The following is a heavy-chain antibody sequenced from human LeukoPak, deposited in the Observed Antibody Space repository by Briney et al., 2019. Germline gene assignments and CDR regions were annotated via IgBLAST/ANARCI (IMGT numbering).Heavy chain of an antibody. CDR2: IRYDGSNK. V-gene: IGHV3-30*02. D-gene: IGHD1/OR15-1a*01. Sequence: GGSLRLSCAASGFTFSSYVMHWVRQAPGKGLEWVAFIRYDGSNKYYADSVKGRFTISRDNSKNTLYLQMNNLRAEDTAVYYCARVRREMKRSLGRTTEYSYYYYMDVWGKGTTVTVSS. J-gene: IGHJ6*03. CDR3: ARVRREMKRSLGRTTEYSYYYYMDV. CDR1: GFTFSSYV.